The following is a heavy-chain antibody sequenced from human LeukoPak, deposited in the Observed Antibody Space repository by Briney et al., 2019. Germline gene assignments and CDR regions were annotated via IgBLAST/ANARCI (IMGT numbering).Heavy chain of an antibody. Sequence: PGGSLRLSCAASEFTFSSYSMNWVRQAPGKGLEWVSSISSSSSYIYYADSVKGRFTISRDNAKNSLYLQMNSLRAEDTAVYYCARGPMVRGVIRYYYYYMDVWGKGTTVTVSS. CDR2: ISSSSSYI. D-gene: IGHD3-10*01. CDR3: ARGPMVRGVIRYYYYYMDV. V-gene: IGHV3-21*01. J-gene: IGHJ6*03. CDR1: EFTFSSYS.